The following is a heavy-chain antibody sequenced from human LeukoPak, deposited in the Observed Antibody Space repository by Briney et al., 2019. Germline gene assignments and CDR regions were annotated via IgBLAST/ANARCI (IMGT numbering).Heavy chain of an antibody. CDR1: GFTFSSYG. V-gene: IGHV3-30*18. CDR2: ISYDGSNK. J-gene: IGHJ5*02. D-gene: IGHD4-4*01. CDR3: AKDGASNYVSGWFDP. Sequence: PGGSLRLSCAASGFTFSSYGMHWVRQAPGKGLEWVAVISYDGSNKYYADSVKGRFTISRDNSKNTLYLQMNSLRAEDTAVYYCAKDGASNYVSGWFDPWGQGTLATVSS.